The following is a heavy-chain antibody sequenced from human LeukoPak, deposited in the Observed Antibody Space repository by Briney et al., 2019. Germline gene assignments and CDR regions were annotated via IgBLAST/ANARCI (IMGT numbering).Heavy chain of an antibody. CDR2: ISGSGGST. CDR3: AKDGATLLWFGEQYYYGMDV. J-gene: IGHJ6*02. Sequence: PGGSLRLSCAASGFTVSSNYMSWVRQAPGKGLEWVSAISGSGGSTYYADSVKGRFTISRDNSKNTLYLQMNSLRAEDTAVYYCAKDGATLLWFGEQYYYGMDVWGQGTTVTVSS. CDR1: GFTVSSNY. V-gene: IGHV3-23*01. D-gene: IGHD3-10*01.